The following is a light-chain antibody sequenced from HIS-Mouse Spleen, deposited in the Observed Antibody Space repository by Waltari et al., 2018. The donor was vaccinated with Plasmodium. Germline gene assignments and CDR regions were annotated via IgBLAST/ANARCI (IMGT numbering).Light chain of an antibody. V-gene: IGLV3-21*02. Sequence: SYVLTQPPSVSVAPGQPARITCGGNNLDSKRVHGYQQKPGQAPVLVVYDDSDRPSGIPERFSGSNSGNTATLTISRVEAGDEADYYCQVWDSSSDHPVFGGGTKLTVL. CDR2: DDS. CDR3: QVWDSSSDHPV. J-gene: IGLJ2*01. CDR1: NLDSKR.